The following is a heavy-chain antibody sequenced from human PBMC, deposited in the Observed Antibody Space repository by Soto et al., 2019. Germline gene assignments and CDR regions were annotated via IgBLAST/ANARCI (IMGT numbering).Heavy chain of an antibody. Sequence: SETLSLTCSVSGGSISSYYWSWIRQPPGKGLEWIGYIYYSGSTNYNPSLKSRVTISVDTSKNQFSLKLSSVTAADTAVYYCARSYSSSWYNWFDPWGQGTLVTVSS. CDR2: IYYSGST. CDR1: GGSISSYY. CDR3: ARSYSSSWYNWFDP. J-gene: IGHJ5*02. V-gene: IGHV4-59*08. D-gene: IGHD6-13*01.